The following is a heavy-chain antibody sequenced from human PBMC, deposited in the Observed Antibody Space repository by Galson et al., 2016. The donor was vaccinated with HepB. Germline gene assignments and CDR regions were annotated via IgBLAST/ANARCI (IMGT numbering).Heavy chain of an antibody. D-gene: IGHD4-11*01. CDR1: KYTFTVYY. CDR2: ISPNSGGT. Sequence: SCKASKYTFTVYYIHWVRQAPGQGLEWMGWISPNSGGTNYAQKFQGRVTMTRDTSITTAYMELSSLSSDDTAVYYCARETAPGDDYSLAYWGQGTLVTVSS. CDR3: ARETAPGDDYSLAY. V-gene: IGHV1-2*02. J-gene: IGHJ4*02.